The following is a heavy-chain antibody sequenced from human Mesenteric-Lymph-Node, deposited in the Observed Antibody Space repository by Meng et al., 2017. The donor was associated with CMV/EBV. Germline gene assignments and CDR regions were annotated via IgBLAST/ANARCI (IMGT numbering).Heavy chain of an antibody. V-gene: IGHV4-61*01. CDR3: ARVSIRWDYYYGMDV. CDR2: IYYSGST. D-gene: IGHD4-23*01. CDR1: GGSVSSDSYY. J-gene: IGHJ6*02. Sequence: SETLSLTCTVSGGSVSSDSYYWSWIRQPPGKGLEWIGYIYYSGSTNYNPSLKSRVTISVDTSKNQFSLKLSSVTAADTAVYYCARVSIRWDYYYGMDVWGQGTTVTVSS.